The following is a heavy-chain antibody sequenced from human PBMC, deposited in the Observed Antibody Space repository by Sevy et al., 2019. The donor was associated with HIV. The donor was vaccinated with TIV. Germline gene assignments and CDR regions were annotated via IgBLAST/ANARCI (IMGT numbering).Heavy chain of an antibody. D-gene: IGHD2-21*01. CDR1: GGSISTYY. CDR2: IYYTGRT. J-gene: IGHJ4*02. V-gene: IGHV4-59*01. CDR3: GRNALWCGEPDY. Sequence: SETLSLTCTVSGGSISTYYWSWIRQSPGKGLEWIGYIYYTGRTWYTPSLKSRATISVDTAKNQFSLELRSVTAEDTAVYFCGRNALWCGEPDYWGPGNLVTVSS.